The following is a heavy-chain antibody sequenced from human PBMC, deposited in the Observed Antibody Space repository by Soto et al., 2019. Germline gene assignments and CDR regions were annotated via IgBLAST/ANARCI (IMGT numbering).Heavy chain of an antibody. CDR2: INSNGGST. J-gene: IGHJ4*02. V-gene: IGHV3-64*01. D-gene: IGHD6-13*01. CDR1: GFTFSTYA. CDR3: VRRSSALDY. Sequence: EVQLVESGGGLVQPGGSLRLSCAASGFTFSTYAMHWVRQAPGKGLECVSAINSNGGSTYYSNSVKGRFTISRDNSKNTLFLQMGSLRPEDMAVYYCVRRSSALDYWGQGTLVTVSS.